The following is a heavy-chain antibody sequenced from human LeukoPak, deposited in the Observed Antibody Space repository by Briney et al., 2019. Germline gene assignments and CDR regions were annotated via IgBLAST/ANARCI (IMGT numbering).Heavy chain of an antibody. J-gene: IGHJ6*03. CDR1: GGSFSDHS. CDR3: ARWGVVTQRGVHYHYSMDV. V-gene: IGHV4-34*01. Sequence: SETLSLTCGIYGGSFSDHSWNWIRQPPGKGLEWIGEIHHSGTTEYSPSLKSRVTISADRSKNQFSLNLTSVTAADTAVYYCARWGVVTQRGVHYHYSMDVWDNGTTVTVSS. CDR2: IHHSGTT. D-gene: IGHD4-23*01.